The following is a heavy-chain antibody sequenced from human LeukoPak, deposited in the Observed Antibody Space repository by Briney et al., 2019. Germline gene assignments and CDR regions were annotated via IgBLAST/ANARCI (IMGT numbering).Heavy chain of an antibody. CDR1: GFTFSSYS. D-gene: IGHD3-22*01. CDR3: ARGEYYYDSSGYPDHFDY. V-gene: IGHV3-21*01. Sequence: PGGSLRLSCAASGFTFSSYSMNWVRQAPGKGLEWVSSISSGSSYIYYADSVKGRFTISRDNAKDSLYLQMNSLRAEDTAVYYCARGEYYYDSSGYPDHFDYWGQGTLVTVSS. J-gene: IGHJ4*02. CDR2: ISSGSSYI.